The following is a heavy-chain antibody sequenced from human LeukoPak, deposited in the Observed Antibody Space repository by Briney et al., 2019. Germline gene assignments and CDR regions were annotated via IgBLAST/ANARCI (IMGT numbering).Heavy chain of an antibody. CDR3: ARDKAEGPTRLDN. J-gene: IGHJ4*02. CDR2: IKQDGSEE. D-gene: IGHD1-26*01. V-gene: IGHV3-7*01. CDR1: GFTFGSYA. Sequence: GGSLRLSCAASGFTFGSYAMSWVRQTPGKGLEWVANIKQDGSEEYYVDSVKGRFTISRDNAKNSLYLQMSGLRAEDTAVYYCARDKAEGPTRLDNWGQGTLVTVSS.